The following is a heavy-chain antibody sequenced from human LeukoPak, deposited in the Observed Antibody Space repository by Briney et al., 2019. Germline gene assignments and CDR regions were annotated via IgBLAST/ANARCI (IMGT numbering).Heavy chain of an antibody. J-gene: IGHJ4*02. CDR2: ISYDGNNK. Sequence: GGSLRLSCAASGFTFSNYAIHWVRQAPGRGLEWVAVISYDGNNKYYADSVKGRFTISRDNAKNSLYLQMNSLRAEDTAVYYCARVTSGSSYRPFDYWGQGTLVTVSS. CDR1: GFTFSNYA. CDR3: ARVTSGSSYRPFDY. D-gene: IGHD3-10*01. V-gene: IGHV3-30*04.